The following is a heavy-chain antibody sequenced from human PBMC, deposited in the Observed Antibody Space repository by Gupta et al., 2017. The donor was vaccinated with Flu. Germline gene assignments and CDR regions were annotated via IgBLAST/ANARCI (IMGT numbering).Heavy chain of an antibody. D-gene: IGHD3-22*01. CDR3: TTLWYYYDSSDY. CDR1: GFTFSNAW. CDR2: IKSKTDGGKT. V-gene: IGHV3-15*01. J-gene: IGHJ4*02. Sequence: EVQVVESGGGLVKPGGSLRLSCAVSGFTFSNAWMSWVRQAPGKGLEWVGRIKSKTDGGKTDYAAPVKGRFTISRDDSKNTLYLQMNSLKTEDTAVYYCTTLWYYYDSSDYWGQGTLVTVSS.